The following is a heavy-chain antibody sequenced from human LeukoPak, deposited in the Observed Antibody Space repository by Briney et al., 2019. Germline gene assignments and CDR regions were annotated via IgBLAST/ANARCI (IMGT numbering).Heavy chain of an antibody. CDR1: GYTFTSYD. J-gene: IGHJ4*02. Sequence: ASVKVSCKASGYTFTSYDINWVRQAPGQGLEWMGWMNPNSGNTGYAQKFQGRVTMTRNTSISTAYMELSSLRSEDTAVYYCASGLGVPAASPNDYWGQGTLVTVSS. CDR2: MNPNSGNT. CDR3: ASGLGVPAASPNDY. V-gene: IGHV1-8*01. D-gene: IGHD2-2*01.